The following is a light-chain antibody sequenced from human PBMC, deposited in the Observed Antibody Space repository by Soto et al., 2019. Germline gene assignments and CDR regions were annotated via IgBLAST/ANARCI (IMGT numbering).Light chain of an antibody. CDR2: WAS. Sequence: IVLTQSPDSLAVSLGERATINCKSSQSVLYNSNNESYLAWYQQKPGQPPKLLIYWASTRESGVPDRFSGSGSGTDFTLTSSSLQAEDVAVYYCQQYPYTFGQGTNLEIK. J-gene: IGKJ2*01. V-gene: IGKV4-1*01. CDR1: QSVLYNSNNESY. CDR3: QQYPYT.